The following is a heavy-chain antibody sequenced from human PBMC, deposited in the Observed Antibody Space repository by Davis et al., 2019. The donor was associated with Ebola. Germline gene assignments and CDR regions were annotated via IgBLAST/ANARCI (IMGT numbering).Heavy chain of an antibody. J-gene: IGHJ4*02. CDR3: AREKLGTVDY. CDR2: ISADNGNT. CDR1: GYTFTSHG. Sequence: AASVKVSCKASGYTFTSHGISWVRQAPGQGLEWMGWISADNGNTNYAQRLQGRVTMTTDISTSTAYMELRSLRSDDTAVYYCAREKLGTVDYWGQGTLVTVSS. D-gene: IGHD7-27*01. V-gene: IGHV1-18*01.